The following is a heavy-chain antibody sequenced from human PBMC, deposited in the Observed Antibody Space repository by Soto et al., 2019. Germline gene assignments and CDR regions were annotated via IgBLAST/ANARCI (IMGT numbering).Heavy chain of an antibody. CDR3: AKEGFAS. J-gene: IGHJ4*02. V-gene: IGHV3-9*01. CDR1: GFTFEDNS. Sequence: EVQLVESGGGLIQPGRSLRLACVASGFTFEDNSMHWVRQAPGKGLEWVSGISWNSANTGYADSVKGRFTISRDNAKNSLYLEMNSGRAEDTALYYCAKEGFASWGQGTLVTVSS. CDR2: ISWNSANT.